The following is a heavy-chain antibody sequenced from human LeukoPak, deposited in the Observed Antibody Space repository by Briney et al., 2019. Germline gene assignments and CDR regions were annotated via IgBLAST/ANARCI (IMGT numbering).Heavy chain of an antibody. CDR1: GGTFSSYA. CDR2: IIPIFGTA. CDR3: ARRLLARWQEYYFDY. V-gene: IGHV1-69*13. J-gene: IGHJ4*02. Sequence: GASVKVSCKASGGTFSSYAISWVRQAPGQGLEWMGGIIPIFGTANYAQKFQGRVTITADESTSTAYMELSSLRSEDTAVYYCARRLLARWQEYYFDYWGQGTLVTVSS. D-gene: IGHD4-23*01.